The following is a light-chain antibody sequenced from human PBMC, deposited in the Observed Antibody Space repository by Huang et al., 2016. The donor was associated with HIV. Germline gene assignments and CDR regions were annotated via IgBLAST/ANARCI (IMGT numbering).Light chain of an antibody. CDR3: QQYNRWPPLT. CDR1: QTVIKN. Sequence: VMTQSPASLSVSPGERVTLSCRASQTVIKNLAWYQQRPGQPPRLLVYGASVRAAGVPDRCRGSESGTDFTLTITSLQSEDFAIYYCQQYNRWPPLTFGRGTKVETK. CDR2: GAS. J-gene: IGKJ4*01. V-gene: IGKV3-15*01.